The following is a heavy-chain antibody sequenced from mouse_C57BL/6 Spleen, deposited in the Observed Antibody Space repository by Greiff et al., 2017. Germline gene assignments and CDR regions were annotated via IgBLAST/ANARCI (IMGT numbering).Heavy chain of an antibody. CDR1: GYTFTDYN. CDR2: INPNNGGT. D-gene: IGHD1-1*01. CDR3: ATTVVAHYAMDY. Sequence: EVQLQQSGPELVKPGASVKIPCKASGYTFTDYNMDWVKQSHGKSLEWIGDINPNNGGTIYNQKFKGKATLTVDKSSSTAYMELRSLTSEDTAVYHCATTVVAHYAMDYWGQGTSVTVSS. V-gene: IGHV1-18*01. J-gene: IGHJ4*01.